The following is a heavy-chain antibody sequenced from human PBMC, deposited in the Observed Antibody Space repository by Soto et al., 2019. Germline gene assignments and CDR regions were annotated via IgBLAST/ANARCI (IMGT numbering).Heavy chain of an antibody. CDR2: INDRGSI. D-gene: IGHD3-9*01. CDR3: ARESHDILTGPPWVWYFDL. V-gene: IGHV4-34*01. J-gene: IGHJ2*01. CDR1: GGSFSGYY. Sequence: QVQLQQWGAGPLRPLETLSLTCGVSGGSFSGYYWAWIRQSPGKGLEWIGEINDRGSINYNPSLKSRVSISVDRSKNHYSLNLRSVTAADTAVYYCARESHDILTGPPWVWYFDLWGRGTLVNVSS.